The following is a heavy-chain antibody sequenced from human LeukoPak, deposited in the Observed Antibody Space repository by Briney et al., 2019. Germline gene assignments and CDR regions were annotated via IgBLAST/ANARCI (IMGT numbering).Heavy chain of an antibody. CDR3: ARDNRYSGSYDY. V-gene: IGHV1-2*04. CDR2: INPNSGGT. D-gene: IGHD1-26*01. CDR1: GYTFTGYY. Sequence: ASVKVSCTASGYTFTGYYMHWVRQAPGQGLEWMGWINPNSGGTNYAQKFQGWVTMTRDTSISTAYMELSRLRSDDTAVYYCARDNRYSGSYDYWGQGTLVTVSS. J-gene: IGHJ4*02.